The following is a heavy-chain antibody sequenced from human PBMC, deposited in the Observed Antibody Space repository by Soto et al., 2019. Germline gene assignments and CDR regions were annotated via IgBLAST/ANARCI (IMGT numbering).Heavy chain of an antibody. D-gene: IGHD3-9*01. V-gene: IGHV1-46*01. J-gene: IGHJ6*02. CDR2: INPSGGST. CDR1: GYTFTSYY. Sequence: GASVKVSCKASGYTFTSYYMHWVRQAPGQGLEWMGIINPSGGSTSYAQKFQGRVTMTRDTSTSTVYMELSSLRSEDTAVYYCARDPRYYDFLPLRYFDWTLYGMDVWGQGTTVTVSS. CDR3: ARDPRYYDFLPLRYFDWTLYGMDV.